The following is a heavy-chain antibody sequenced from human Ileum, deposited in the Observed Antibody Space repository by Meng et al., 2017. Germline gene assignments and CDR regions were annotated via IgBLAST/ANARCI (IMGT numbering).Heavy chain of an antibody. Sequence: LQESVPGLVKPSQTLSLTCTVSGDSISSGDHYWTCSRQHPGKGLEWIGYFYFSGSTYYNPSLKSRVSISVDTSKNQFSLRMSSVTAADTAVYYCARYYYDSSGVTWFDPWGQGTLVTVSS. D-gene: IGHD3-22*01. J-gene: IGHJ5*02. CDR2: FYFSGST. V-gene: IGHV4-31*03. CDR1: GDSISSGDHY. CDR3: ARYYYDSSGVTWFDP.